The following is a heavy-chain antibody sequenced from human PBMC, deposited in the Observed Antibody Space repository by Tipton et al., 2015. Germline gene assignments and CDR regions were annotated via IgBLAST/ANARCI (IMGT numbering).Heavy chain of an antibody. CDR2: IRDSGDST. CDR1: GFTFSDYA. D-gene: IGHD3-22*01. Sequence: GSLRLSCAASGFTFSDYAMSWVRQAPGKGLEWVSGIRDSGDSTYYADSLKGRFTISRDNSKNMLYLQMNSLRAEDTAVYYCATYFDYYDSSGPPEYWGQGTLVSVSS. CDR3: ATYFDYYDSSGPPEY. V-gene: IGHV3-23*01. J-gene: IGHJ4*02.